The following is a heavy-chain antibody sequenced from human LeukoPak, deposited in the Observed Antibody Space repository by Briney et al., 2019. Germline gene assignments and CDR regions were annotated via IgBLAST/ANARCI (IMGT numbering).Heavy chain of an antibody. J-gene: IGHJ2*01. V-gene: IGHV3-30-3*01. CDR2: ISYDGSNK. Sequence: GGSLRLSCAASGFTFSSYAMHWVRQAPGKGLEWVAVISYDGSNKYYADSVKGRFTISRDNSKNTLYLQMGSLRAEDTAVYYCAKDLFLWYFDLWGRGALVTVSS. CDR3: AKDLFLWYFDL. CDR1: GFTFSSYA. D-gene: IGHD2-21*01.